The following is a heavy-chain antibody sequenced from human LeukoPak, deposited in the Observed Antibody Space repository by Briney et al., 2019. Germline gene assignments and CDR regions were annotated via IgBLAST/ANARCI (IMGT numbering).Heavy chain of an antibody. CDR1: GYTFTSYG. CDR2: ISGYNGNP. J-gene: IGHJ5*02. D-gene: IGHD6-6*01. V-gene: IGHV1-18*01. CDR3: GRSYSSSHPDWFDP. Sequence: ASVKVSCKASGYTFTSYGTSWVRQAPGQGLEWMGWISGYNGNPNYAQKLQGRVTMTTDTSTGTAYMELRSLRADDTAVYYCGRSYSSSHPDWFDPWGQGTLVTVSS.